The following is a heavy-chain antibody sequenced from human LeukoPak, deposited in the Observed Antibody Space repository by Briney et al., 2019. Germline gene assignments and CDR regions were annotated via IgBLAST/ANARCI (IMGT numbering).Heavy chain of an antibody. CDR2: IIPIFGSA. CDR1: GGTFSSYA. CDR3: ARGASRYSYGTRFDS. V-gene: IGHV1-69*05. Sequence: ASVKVSCKASGGTFSSYAISWVRQAPGQGLEWVGGIIPIFGSANYAQKFQGRVTITTDESTTTAYMELSSLRSEDTAVYYCARGASRYSYGTRFDSWGQGTLVTVSS. D-gene: IGHD5-18*01. J-gene: IGHJ4*02.